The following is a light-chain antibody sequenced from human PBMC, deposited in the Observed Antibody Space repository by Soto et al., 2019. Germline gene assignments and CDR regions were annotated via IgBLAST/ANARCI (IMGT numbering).Light chain of an antibody. CDR3: MQALRTPLT. CDR2: LGS. Sequence: DIVMTQSPLSLTVTPGEPASISCRSSQSLLHSNGYNYLDWYLQKPGQSPQLLIYLGSNRASGVPGRFSGSGSGRDFTLKISRVEAEDVGIYHCMQALRTPLTFGQGTRLEIK. V-gene: IGKV2-28*01. J-gene: IGKJ5*01. CDR1: QSLLHSNGYNY.